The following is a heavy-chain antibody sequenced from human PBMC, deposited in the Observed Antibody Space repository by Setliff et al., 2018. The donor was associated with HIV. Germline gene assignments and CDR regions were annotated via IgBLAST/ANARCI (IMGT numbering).Heavy chain of an antibody. CDR3: AMAYYYDSSGYRNDAFDI. CDR2: INPNSGGT. V-gene: IGHV1-2*02. J-gene: IGHJ3*02. Sequence: ASVKVSCKASGYTFTGYYMYWVRQAPGQGLEWMGWINPNSGGTNYAQKFQGRVTMTRDTSISTAYMELSRLRSDDTAVYSCAMAYYYDSSGYRNDAFDIWGQGTMVTVSS. D-gene: IGHD3-22*01. CDR1: GYTFTGYY.